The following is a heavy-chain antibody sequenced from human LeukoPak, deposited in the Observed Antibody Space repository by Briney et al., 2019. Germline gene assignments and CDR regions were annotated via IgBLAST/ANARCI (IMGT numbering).Heavy chain of an antibody. CDR1: GFTFDVYA. D-gene: IGHD6-13*01. J-gene: IGHJ4*02. Sequence: RSGGSLRLSCAASGFTFDVYAMHWVRQAPGKGLEWVSGISWNSGSIGYADSVKGRFTISRDNAKNSLYLQMNSLRTEDTAFYYCAKGQQLVYGDFHYWGQGTLVTVSS. V-gene: IGHV3-9*01. CDR3: AKGQQLVYGDFHY. CDR2: ISWNSGSI.